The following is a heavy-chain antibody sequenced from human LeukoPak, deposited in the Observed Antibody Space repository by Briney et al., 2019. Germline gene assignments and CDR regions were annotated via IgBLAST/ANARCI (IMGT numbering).Heavy chain of an antibody. CDR2: INPSGGST. CDR3: ARDRTHYYESSGYYSRWEY. D-gene: IGHD3-22*01. Sequence: ASVKVSCKASGYTLTNYYMHWVRQAPGQGLEWMGIINPSGGSTTYAQKLQGRVTMTTDTSTSTAYMELRSLRSDDTAVYYCARDRTHYYESSGYYSRWEYWGQGTLVTVSS. V-gene: IGHV1-46*01. CDR1: GYTLTNYY. J-gene: IGHJ4*02.